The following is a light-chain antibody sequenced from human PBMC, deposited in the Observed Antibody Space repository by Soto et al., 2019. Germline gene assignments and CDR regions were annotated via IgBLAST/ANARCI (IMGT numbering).Light chain of an antibody. V-gene: IGKV3-20*01. CDR3: QQYDTSPRT. J-gene: IGKJ1*01. Sequence: EVMWTQSPGTLSLSPGERATLSCRASQSVSSNYLAWYQQKSGQAPRLLIYGASNRATGIPDRFSGSGSGTDFTLTLRRLEPEDFAVYYCQQYDTSPRTFGQGTKVEFK. CDR1: QSVSSNY. CDR2: GAS.